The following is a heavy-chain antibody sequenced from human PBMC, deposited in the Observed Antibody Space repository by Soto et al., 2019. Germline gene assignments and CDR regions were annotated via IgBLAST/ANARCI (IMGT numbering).Heavy chain of an antibody. CDR1: GFTFSSYP. CDR3: AKGGLYGSGSYYNAGTYYYYGMDV. V-gene: IGHV3-23*01. CDR2: IIGSGGST. J-gene: IGHJ6*02. Sequence: EVQLLESGGGLVQPGGSLRLSCAASGFTFSSYPMSWVRQAPGKGLEWVSSIIGSGGSTYYADSVKGRFTISRDNSKNTLYLQMNSLRADDTAVYYCAKGGLYGSGSYYNAGTYYYYGMDVWGQGTTVTVSS. D-gene: IGHD3-10*01.